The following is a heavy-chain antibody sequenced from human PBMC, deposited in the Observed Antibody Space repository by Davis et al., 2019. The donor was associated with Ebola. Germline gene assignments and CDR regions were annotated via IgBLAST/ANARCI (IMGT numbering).Heavy chain of an antibody. Sequence: GGSLRLSCAASGFTFRTHAMHWVRQAPGKDLEWVGVISYDGSSKYSADSVKDRFTISRENSKNTLYLQMDSLRPEDTAVYYCARVEGPDSWIHLLDYWGQGTRVTVSS. CDR2: ISYDGSSK. CDR1: GFTFRTHA. V-gene: IGHV3-30-3*01. D-gene: IGHD5-12*01. J-gene: IGHJ4*02. CDR3: ARVEGPDSWIHLLDY.